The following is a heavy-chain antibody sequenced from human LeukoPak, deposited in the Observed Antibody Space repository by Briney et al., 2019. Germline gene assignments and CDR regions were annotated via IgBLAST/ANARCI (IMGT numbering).Heavy chain of an antibody. Sequence: GGSLRLSCAASGFTFSSYWMSWVRQAPGKGLEWVANIKQDGSEKYYVDSVKGRFTISRDNAKNSLYLQMNSLRAEDTAVYYCARDRQLSSSWNPAGKPAGRYYYYYGMDVWGQGTTVTVSS. V-gene: IGHV3-7*01. CDR3: ARDRQLSSSWNPAGKPAGRYYYYYGMDV. J-gene: IGHJ6*02. CDR1: GFTFSSYW. CDR2: IKQDGSEK. D-gene: IGHD6-13*01.